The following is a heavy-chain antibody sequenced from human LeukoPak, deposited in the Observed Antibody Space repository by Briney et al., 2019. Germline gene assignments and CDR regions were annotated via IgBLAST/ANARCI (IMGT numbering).Heavy chain of an antibody. CDR1: GGSISSGSYY. CDR3: ARGTAAAAGTPPGY. V-gene: IGHV4-61*02. D-gene: IGHD6-13*01. J-gene: IGHJ4*02. CDR2: IYTSGST. Sequence: SETLSLTCTVSGGSISSGSYYWSWIRQPAGKGLEWIGRIYTSGSTNYNPSLKSRVTISVDTSKNQFSLKLSSVTAADTAVYYCARGTAAAAGTPPGYWGQGTLVTVSS.